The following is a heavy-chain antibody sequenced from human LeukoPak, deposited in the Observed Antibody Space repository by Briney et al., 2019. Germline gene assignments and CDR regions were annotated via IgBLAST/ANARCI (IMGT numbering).Heavy chain of an antibody. CDR3: ANRGRYYFDY. Sequence: PGGSLRLSCAASGFTFSSYGMHWVRQAPGKGLEWVAFIRYDGSNKYYADSVKGRFTISRDNSINTLYLQMNSLRAEDTALYYCANRGRYYFDYWGQGALVTVSS. D-gene: IGHD6-25*01. V-gene: IGHV3-30*02. J-gene: IGHJ4*02. CDR1: GFTFSSYG. CDR2: IRYDGSNK.